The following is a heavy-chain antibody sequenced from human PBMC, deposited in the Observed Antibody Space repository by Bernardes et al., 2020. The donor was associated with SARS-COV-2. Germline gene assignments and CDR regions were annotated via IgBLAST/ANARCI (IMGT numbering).Heavy chain of an antibody. Sequence: GGSLRLSCAASGFTFSNFGMNWVRQAPGKGPEWVSRISGSGGNTYYADSVRGRFTISRDNSKNTLSLQMNSLRAEDTAVYYCARARGYTSGPPNWFDPWGQGTLVTVSS. CDR2: ISGSGGNT. J-gene: IGHJ5*02. V-gene: IGHV3-23*01. CDR3: ARARGYTSGPPNWFDP. CDR1: GFTFSNFG. D-gene: IGHD5-18*01.